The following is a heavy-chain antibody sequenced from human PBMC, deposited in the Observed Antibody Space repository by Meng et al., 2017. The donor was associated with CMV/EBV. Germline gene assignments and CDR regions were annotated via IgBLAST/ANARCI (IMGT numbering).Heavy chain of an antibody. CDR1: GFSFTSYW. Sequence: GESLKISCKGSGFSFTSYWIGWVRQTPGKGLEWMGIIYPGDSDTRYSPSFQGQVTISADKSISTAYLQWSSLKASDTAMYYCARRGLEWPRDPNYYFDYWGQGTLVTVSS. CDR3: ARRGLEWPRDPNYYFDY. V-gene: IGHV5-51*01. J-gene: IGHJ4*02. CDR2: IYPGDSDT. D-gene: IGHD1-1*01.